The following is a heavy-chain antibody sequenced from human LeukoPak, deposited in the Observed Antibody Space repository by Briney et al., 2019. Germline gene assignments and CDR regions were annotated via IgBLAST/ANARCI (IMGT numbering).Heavy chain of an antibody. J-gene: IGHJ4*02. D-gene: IGHD3-3*01. CDR1: GGSISSYY. V-gene: IGHV4-59*08. CDR3: ARTTGSGYLDY. Sequence: SETLSLTCTVSGGSISSYYWSWIRQPPGKGLEWIGYIYYSGSTNYNPSLKSRVTISVDTSKNQFSLKLSSVTAADTAVYYCARTTGSGYLDYWGQGTLVTVSS. CDR2: IYYSGST.